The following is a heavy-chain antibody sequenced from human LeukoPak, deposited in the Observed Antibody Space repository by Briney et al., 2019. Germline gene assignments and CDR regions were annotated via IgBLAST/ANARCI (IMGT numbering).Heavy chain of an antibody. J-gene: IGHJ5*02. D-gene: IGHD6-6*01. CDR2: INPNSGGT. V-gene: IGHV1-2*02. CDR1: GYTFTGYY. Sequence: GASVKVSCKASGYTFTGYYMHWVRQAPGQGLEWMGWINPNSGGTNYAQKFQGRVTMTRDTSISTAYMELSRLRSDDTAVYCCARDNYSSSSKWFDPWGQGTLVTVSS. CDR3: ARDNYSSSSKWFDP.